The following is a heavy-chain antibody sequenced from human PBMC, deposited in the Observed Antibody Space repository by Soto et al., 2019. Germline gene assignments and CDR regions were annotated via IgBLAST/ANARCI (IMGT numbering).Heavy chain of an antibody. Sequence: SQTLSLTCTVSGGSISTYYCSRIRQTPGKGLEYIGFIYNSGTTNYHPSLKSRVTISIDTSKSQFYLKLTSVTAADTAIYYCETRFYSSGVLFDYWGPGTQVTVSS. CDR2: IYNSGTT. V-gene: IGHV4-59*13. D-gene: IGHD3-10*01. CDR3: ETRFYSSGVLFDY. J-gene: IGHJ4*02. CDR1: GGSISTYY.